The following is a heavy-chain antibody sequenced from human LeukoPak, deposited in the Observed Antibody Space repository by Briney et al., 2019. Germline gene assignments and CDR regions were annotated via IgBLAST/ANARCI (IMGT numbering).Heavy chain of an antibody. CDR1: GITFSDHA. CDR3: AKGYDIVVGRYFDY. J-gene: IGHJ4*02. D-gene: IGHD2-2*01. CDR2: IIDTGGST. Sequence: GGSLRLSCVASGITFSDHAMTWVRQAPGKGLEWVSGIIDTGGSTYHAESVKGRFTISRDNAKNSLYLQMNSLRAEDTAVYYCAKGYDIVVGRYFDYWGQGTLVTVSS. V-gene: IGHV3-23*01.